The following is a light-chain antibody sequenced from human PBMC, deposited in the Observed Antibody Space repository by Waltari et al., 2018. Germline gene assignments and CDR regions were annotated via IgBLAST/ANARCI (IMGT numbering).Light chain of an antibody. Sequence: DIQMTQSPSSLSASVGDRVTITCRASQGISNYLAWYQQKPGKVPKVLIYSASTLQSGVPYRFGGSGSGTDFTLTITSLQPEDVASYYCQRYNSVPLTFGGGTKVEIK. CDR3: QRYNSVPLT. CDR1: QGISNY. CDR2: SAS. J-gene: IGKJ4*01. V-gene: IGKV1-27*01.